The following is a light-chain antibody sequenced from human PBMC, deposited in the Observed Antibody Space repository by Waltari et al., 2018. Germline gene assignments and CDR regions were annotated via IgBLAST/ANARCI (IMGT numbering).Light chain of an antibody. CDR3: QVLDSATDHVV. CDR2: YSR. V-gene: IGLV3-21*04. Sequence: SYVVTQPPSVSVAPGKTARITCGGNNIGTKSVHWYQQKPGQAPVVVIYYSRERPSGIPGRFSGSNSGNTATRTISWVEVGDEADYHYQVLDSATDHVVFGGGTRLTVL. CDR1: NIGTKS. J-gene: IGLJ2*01.